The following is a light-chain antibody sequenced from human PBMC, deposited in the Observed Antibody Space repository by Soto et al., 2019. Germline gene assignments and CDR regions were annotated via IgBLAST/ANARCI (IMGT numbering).Light chain of an antibody. CDR3: SSFADRNNVV. V-gene: IGLV2-8*01. J-gene: IGLJ2*01. CDR2: EVS. Sequence: QSALTQPPSASGSPGQSVTISCTGTSSDVGAYKYVSWYQQHPGKAPKLMIYEVSKRPSGVPDRFSGSKSGNTASLTVSGLQAEDEADYYCSSFADRNNVVFGGGTKLTVL. CDR1: SSDVGAYKY.